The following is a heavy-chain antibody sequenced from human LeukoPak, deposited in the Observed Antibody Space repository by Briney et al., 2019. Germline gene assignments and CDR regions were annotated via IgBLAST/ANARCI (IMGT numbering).Heavy chain of an antibody. V-gene: IGHV1-69*13. Sequence: GASVKVSCKASGGTFSSYAISWVRQAPGQGLEWMGGIIPIFGTANYAQKFQGRVTITAEESTSTAYMELSSLRSEDTAVYYCARDRYDSSGYYVDYWGQGTLVTVSS. D-gene: IGHD3-22*01. J-gene: IGHJ4*02. CDR3: ARDRYDSSGYYVDY. CDR1: GGTFSSYA. CDR2: IIPIFGTA.